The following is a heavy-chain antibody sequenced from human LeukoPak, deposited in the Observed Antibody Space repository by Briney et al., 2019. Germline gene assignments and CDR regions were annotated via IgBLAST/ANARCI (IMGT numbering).Heavy chain of an antibody. CDR1: GFTFGDYA. V-gene: IGHV3-49*04. D-gene: IGHD2-2*01. J-gene: IGHJ4*02. CDR2: IRSKAYGGTT. Sequence: PGRSLRLSCTASGFTFGDYAMSWVRQAPGKGLEWVGFIRSKAYGGTTEYAASVKGRFTISRDDSKSIAYLQMNSLKTEDTAVYYCTTGYCSRTSCYYFDYWGQGTLVTVSS. CDR3: TTGYCSRTSCYYFDY.